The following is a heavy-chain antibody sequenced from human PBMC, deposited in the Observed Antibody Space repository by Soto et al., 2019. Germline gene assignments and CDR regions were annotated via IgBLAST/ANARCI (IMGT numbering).Heavy chain of an antibody. J-gene: IGHJ4*02. D-gene: IGHD6-19*01. V-gene: IGHV3-74*01. CDR3: ERLTGWSDPFDS. CDR1: GFTFSSW. CDR2: INSDGSTT. Sequence: PGGSLRLSCAASGFTFSSWMHWVRQAPGKGLVWVSRINSDGSTTNYADSVKGRFTISRDNAKNTLYLQMNSLRAEDTAVYYCERLTGWSDPFDSWGQGTLLTVSS.